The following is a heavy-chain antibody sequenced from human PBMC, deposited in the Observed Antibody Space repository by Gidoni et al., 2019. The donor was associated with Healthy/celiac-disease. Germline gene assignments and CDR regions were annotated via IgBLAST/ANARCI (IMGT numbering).Heavy chain of an antibody. CDR3: ARGPTQLPFTS. D-gene: IGHD1-1*01. CDR1: GGSISRGDYY. Sequence: QVQLQERGPGLVKPSQTPSLTCTVSGGSISRGDYYWSWIRQPPGKGLEWIGYIYYSGSTYYNPSLKSRVTISVDTSKNQFSLKLSSVTAADTAVYYCARGPTQLPFTSWGQGTLVTVSS. CDR2: IYYSGST. V-gene: IGHV4-30-4*01. J-gene: IGHJ5*02.